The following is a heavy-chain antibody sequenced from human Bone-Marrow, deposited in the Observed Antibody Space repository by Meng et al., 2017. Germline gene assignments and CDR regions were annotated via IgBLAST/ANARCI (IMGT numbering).Heavy chain of an antibody. CDR1: GGSFSGYY. V-gene: IGHV4-34*01. Sequence: SETLSLSCAVYGGSFSGYYWSWIRQPPGKGLEWIGEINHSGSTNYNPSLKSRVTISVDTSKNQFSLKLSSVTAADTAVYYCARVSTIFGVVIIRHQYYFDYWGQGTLVTVSS. CDR3: ARVSTIFGVVIIRHQYYFDY. D-gene: IGHD3-3*01. CDR2: INHSGST. J-gene: IGHJ4*02.